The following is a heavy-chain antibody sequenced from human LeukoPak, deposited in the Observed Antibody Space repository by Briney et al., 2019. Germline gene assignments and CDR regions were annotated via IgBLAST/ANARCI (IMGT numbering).Heavy chain of an antibody. Sequence: TSETLSLTCAVYGGSFSGYYWSWIRQPPGKGLEWIGEINHSGSTNYNPSLKSRVTISVDTSKNQFSLKLSSVTAADTAVYYCARGVRYWGQGTLVTVSS. CDR1: GGSFSGYY. CDR3: ARGVRY. CDR2: INHSGST. J-gene: IGHJ4*02. V-gene: IGHV4-34*01.